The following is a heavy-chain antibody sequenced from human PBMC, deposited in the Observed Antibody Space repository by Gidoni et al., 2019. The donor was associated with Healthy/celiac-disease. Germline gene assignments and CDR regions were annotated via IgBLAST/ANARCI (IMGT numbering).Heavy chain of an antibody. J-gene: IGHJ4*02. CDR1: GYTFPSYY. Sequence: QVQLVQSGAEVQKPGASVKVSCMASGYTFPSYYMHWARQAPGQGLEWMGIINPSGGSTSYAQKFQGRVTMTRDTSTSTVYMELSSLRAEDTAVYYCARVGYDYGDYSFDYWGQGTLVTVSS. CDR3: ARVGYDYGDYSFDY. CDR2: INPSGGST. V-gene: IGHV1-46*01. D-gene: IGHD4-17*01.